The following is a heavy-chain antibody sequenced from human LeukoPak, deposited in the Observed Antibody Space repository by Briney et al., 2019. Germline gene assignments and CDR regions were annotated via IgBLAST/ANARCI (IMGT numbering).Heavy chain of an antibody. D-gene: IGHD7-27*01. CDR2: IKSKPDGGTT. J-gene: IGHJ4*02. CDR1: GFTFSNAW. Sequence: GGSLRLSCAAPGFTFSNAWMNWVRQAPGKGLEWVGRIKSKPDGGTTDYAAPVKGRFTISRDDSKHTLYLQVNSLKTEDTAVYYCTTGNWGSFSYWGQGTLVTVSS. V-gene: IGHV3-15*01. CDR3: TTGNWGSFSY.